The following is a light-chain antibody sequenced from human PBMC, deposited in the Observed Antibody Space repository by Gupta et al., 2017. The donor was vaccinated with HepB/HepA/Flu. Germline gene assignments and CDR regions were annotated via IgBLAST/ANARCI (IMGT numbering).Light chain of an antibody. J-gene: IGLJ3*02. CDR1: SDSVSTTHH. CDR2: STD. V-gene: IGLV8-61*01. CDR3: GLSMGSGRGV. Sequence: TAVTQDPSFSVSPGGTVTLTCGLTSDSVSTTHHPSWYQQTPGQAPRTLIYSTDTRSSGAPGRFSGSILGDKGALTLTGVQAEDEADYVCGLSMGSGRGVFGGGTKLTVL.